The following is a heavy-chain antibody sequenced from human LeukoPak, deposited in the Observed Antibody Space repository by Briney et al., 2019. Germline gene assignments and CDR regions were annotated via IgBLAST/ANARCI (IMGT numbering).Heavy chain of an antibody. CDR2: IKTKIEGATT. CDR1: GFTFSNAW. D-gene: IGHD6-19*01. Sequence: GGSLRLSCAAFGFTFSNAWMSWVRQAPGKGLEWVGRIKTKIEGATTDYAAPVKGRFTISRDGSKNTVYLQMNSLKTEDTAVYYCTIDSNSGWTGYWGQGTLVTVPS. CDR3: TIDSNSGWTGY. V-gene: IGHV3-15*01. J-gene: IGHJ4*02.